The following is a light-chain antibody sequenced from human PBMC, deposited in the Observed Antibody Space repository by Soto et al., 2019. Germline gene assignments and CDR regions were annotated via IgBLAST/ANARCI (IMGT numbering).Light chain of an antibody. Sequence: QSVLTQPPSASGTPGQRVSISCSGSRSNIGRNYVYWYQQLPGTAPKLLIYGNSNRPSGVPDRFSGSKSGTSASLAITGLQAEDEADYYCQSYDSSLSGGVFGGGTKVTVL. V-gene: IGLV1-40*01. J-gene: IGLJ3*02. CDR3: QSYDSSLSGGV. CDR2: GNS. CDR1: RSNIGRNY.